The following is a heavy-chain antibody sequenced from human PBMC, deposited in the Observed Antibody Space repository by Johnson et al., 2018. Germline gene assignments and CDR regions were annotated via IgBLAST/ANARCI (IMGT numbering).Heavy chain of an antibody. V-gene: IGHV3-33*01. CDR2: IWNDGSDE. CDR3: ARDYDVGSGRSLQYSSGMDV. Sequence: QVQLVQSGGGEVQPGRSLRLACTASGFIFSSYGMHWVRQAPGKGLEWVAVIWNDGSDEYYADSVKGRFTIPRDNSKNTLHLQMNSLRAEDTAVYYGARDYDVGSGRSLQYSSGMDVWGQGPTVTVS. CDR1: GFIFSSYG. D-gene: IGHD3-10*01. J-gene: IGHJ6*02.